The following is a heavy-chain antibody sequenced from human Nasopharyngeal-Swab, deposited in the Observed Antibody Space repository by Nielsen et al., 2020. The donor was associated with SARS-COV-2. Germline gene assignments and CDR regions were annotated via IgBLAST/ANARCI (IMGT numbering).Heavy chain of an antibody. V-gene: IGHV3-21*01. D-gene: IGHD3-22*01. Sequence: WIRQPPGKGLEWVSSISSSSSYIYYADSVKGRFTISRDNAKNSLYLQMNSLRAEDTAVYYCARDSPFTMIVVINAFDIWGQGTMVTVSS. CDR3: ARDSPFTMIVVINAFDI. CDR2: ISSSSSYI. J-gene: IGHJ3*02.